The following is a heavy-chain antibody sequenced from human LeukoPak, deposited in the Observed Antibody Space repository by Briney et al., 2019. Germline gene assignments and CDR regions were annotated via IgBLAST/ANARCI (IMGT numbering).Heavy chain of an antibody. D-gene: IGHD6-13*01. Sequence: GGSLRLSCAASGFSFSTYAMSWVRQAPGKGLEWVSAVSGSGDGSAGITYYADSVKGRFTISRDNSKNTLFLQMNSLRGEHTAVYYCAKAGSSGWYLDYWGQGTLVTVSS. CDR2: VSGSGDGSAGIT. V-gene: IGHV3-23*01. CDR3: AKAGSSGWYLDY. CDR1: GFSFSTYA. J-gene: IGHJ4*02.